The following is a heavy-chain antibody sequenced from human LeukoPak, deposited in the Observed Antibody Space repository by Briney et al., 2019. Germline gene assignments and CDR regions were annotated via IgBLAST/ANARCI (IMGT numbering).Heavy chain of an antibody. CDR2: IYYSGST. V-gene: IGHV4-39*07. CDR1: GGSISSSSYY. J-gene: IGHJ3*02. Sequence: PSETLSLTCTVSGGSISSSSYYWGWIRQPPGKGLEWIGSIYYSGSTYYNPSLKSRVTISVDTSKNQFSLKLSSVTAADTAVYYCARGGRATVVQYGEAFDIWGQGTMVTVSS. D-gene: IGHD4-23*01. CDR3: ARGGRATVVQYGEAFDI.